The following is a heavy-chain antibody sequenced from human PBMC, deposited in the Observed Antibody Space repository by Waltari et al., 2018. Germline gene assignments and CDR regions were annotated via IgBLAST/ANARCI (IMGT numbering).Heavy chain of an antibody. D-gene: IGHD6-19*01. J-gene: IGHJ3*02. Sequence: EVQLVESGGGLVKPGGSLRLSCAASGFTFSSYSMNWVRQAPGKGLEWVSSISSSSSYIYYADSVKGRFTISRDNAKNSLYLQMNSLRAEDTAVYYCAKAVIAVAGRPPDAFDIWGQGTMVTVSS. CDR1: GFTFSSYS. V-gene: IGHV3-21*01. CDR2: ISSSSSYI. CDR3: AKAVIAVAGRPPDAFDI.